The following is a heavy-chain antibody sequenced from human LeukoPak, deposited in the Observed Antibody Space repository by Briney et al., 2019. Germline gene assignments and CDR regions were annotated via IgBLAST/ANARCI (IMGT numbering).Heavy chain of an antibody. CDR2: VYYTGTS. D-gene: IGHD3-10*01. CDR1: GDSVSSHY. J-gene: IGHJ4*02. V-gene: IGHV4-59*02. Sequence: SETLSLTCTVSGDSVSSHYWGWIRQPPGKGLEWIAYVYYTGTSNYNPSLKSRVTISIDTSKNQFSLRLTSVTAADTAVYFCARIYLVYYGSESYKYYFDYWGQGMLVTVSS. CDR3: ARIYLVYYGSESYKYYFDY.